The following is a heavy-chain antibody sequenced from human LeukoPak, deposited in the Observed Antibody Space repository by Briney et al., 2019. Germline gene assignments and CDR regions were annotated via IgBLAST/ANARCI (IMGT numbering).Heavy chain of an antibody. D-gene: IGHD3-22*01. V-gene: IGHV4-31*03. CDR3: ARMSGRESSGYYLDY. CDR1: GGSINSGDYY. J-gene: IGHJ4*02. CDR2: IYYSGST. Sequence: SETLSLTCTVSGGSINSGDYYWSWIRQHPGKGLEWTGYIYYSGSTYYNPSLKSRVTISVDTSKNHFSLKLSSVTAADTAVYYCARMSGRESSGYYLDYWGQGTLVAVSS.